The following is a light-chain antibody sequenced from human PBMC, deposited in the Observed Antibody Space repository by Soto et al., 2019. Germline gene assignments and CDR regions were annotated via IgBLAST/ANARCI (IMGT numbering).Light chain of an antibody. J-gene: IGKJ1*01. CDR2: DAS. V-gene: IGKV1-5*01. CDR3: QQYQSYWT. CDR1: QNIRSR. Sequence: DFQMTQSPSTLSASVGDRVTITCRASQNIRSRVAWFQQKPGKAPKLLIYDASSLESGVPQRFSGSGSGTEFTLTISSLQTYDFSTYYCQQYQSYWTVGQGPKVDSK.